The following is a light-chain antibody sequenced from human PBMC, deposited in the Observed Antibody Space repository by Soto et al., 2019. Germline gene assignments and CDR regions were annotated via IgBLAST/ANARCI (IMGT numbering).Light chain of an antibody. V-gene: IGLV2-23*01. Sequence: QSALTQPASVSGSPGQSITISCTGISNDVGTYNLGSWYQHHPGKAPKLIIYEASKRPSGVPNRFSGSKSGNTASLTISGLHAEDEADYYCCSYGRSVVFGGGTKLTVL. CDR2: EAS. CDR3: CSYGRSVV. CDR1: SNDVGTYNL. J-gene: IGLJ2*01.